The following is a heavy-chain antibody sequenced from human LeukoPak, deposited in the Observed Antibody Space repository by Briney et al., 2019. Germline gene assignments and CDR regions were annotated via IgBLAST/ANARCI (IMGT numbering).Heavy chain of an antibody. CDR2: ISNSESR. CDR3: ARGRRGTNPNSFDI. V-gene: IGHV3-48*01. Sequence: GRSLRLSCAASGFTFSIDSMNWVRHAPGKGLEWLSYISNSESRYADSVKGRFTISRDNVKNSLYLQMNSLRAEDTAVYYCARGRRGTNPNSFDIWGQGTMVTVSS. CDR1: GFTFSIDS. J-gene: IGHJ3*02. D-gene: IGHD2-8*01.